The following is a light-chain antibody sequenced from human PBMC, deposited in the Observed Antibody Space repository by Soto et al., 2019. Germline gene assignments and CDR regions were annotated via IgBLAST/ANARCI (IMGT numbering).Light chain of an antibody. CDR3: QHYNYWPYT. Sequence: EIVMTQSPATLSVSPGGRAALSCRASQSISDTLAWYQQKPGQAPRILIFGASGRATGVPDRFSGSGSGTDFTLTISSLQSEDFAVYYCQHYNYWPYTLGQGTKVDIK. J-gene: IGKJ2*01. CDR2: GAS. CDR1: QSISDT. V-gene: IGKV3D-15*01.